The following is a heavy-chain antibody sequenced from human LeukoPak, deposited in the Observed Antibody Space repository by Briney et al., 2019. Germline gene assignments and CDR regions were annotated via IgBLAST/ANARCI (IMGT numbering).Heavy chain of an antibody. J-gene: IGHJ4*02. Sequence: SETLSLTCTVSGGSISSGSYYWSWIRQPAGKGLEWIGRIYTSGSTNYNPSLKSRVTISVDTSKNQFSLKLSSVIAADTAVYYCAGDGSSGYFFDYWGQGTLVTVSS. CDR3: AGDGSSGYFFDY. CDR2: IYTSGST. CDR1: GGSISSGSYY. D-gene: IGHD3-22*01. V-gene: IGHV4-61*02.